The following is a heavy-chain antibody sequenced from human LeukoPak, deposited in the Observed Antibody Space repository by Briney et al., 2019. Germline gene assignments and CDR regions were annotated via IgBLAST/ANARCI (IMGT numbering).Heavy chain of an antibody. Sequence: PGGSLRLSCAASGFTFSSYDMTWVRQAPGRGLEWVSSIRPSGDNTYYGDSVKGRFTISRDNAKNSLYLRMNSLRDEDTALYYCARGGGSIRHSYYYYVDVWGKGTSVTVSS. CDR1: GFTFSSYD. D-gene: IGHD2-15*01. V-gene: IGHV3-23*01. J-gene: IGHJ6*03. CDR3: ARGGGSIRHSYYYYVDV. CDR2: IRPSGDNT.